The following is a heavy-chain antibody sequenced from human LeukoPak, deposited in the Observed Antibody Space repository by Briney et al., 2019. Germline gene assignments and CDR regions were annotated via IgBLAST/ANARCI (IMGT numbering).Heavy chain of an antibody. D-gene: IGHD1-26*01. J-gene: IGHJ5*02. V-gene: IGHV3-74*01. CDR2: INRDGSST. CDR3: ARDYAGTNWFDP. Sequence: PGGSLRLSCAASGFTFSSYWMHWVRQAPGKGLVWISRINRDGSSTSYADSVKGRFTISRDNAKNTPYLQMNSLRAEDTAVYYCARDYAGTNWFDPWGQGTLVTVSS. CDR1: GFTFSSYW.